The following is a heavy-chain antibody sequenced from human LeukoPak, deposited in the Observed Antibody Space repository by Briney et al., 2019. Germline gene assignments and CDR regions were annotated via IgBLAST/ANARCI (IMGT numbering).Heavy chain of an antibody. CDR3: ARDSGSGWYYYYYGMDV. CDR1: GYTFTIYE. V-gene: IGHV1-2*02. J-gene: IGHJ6*02. CDR2: INPNSGGT. D-gene: IGHD6-19*01. Sequence: ASVTVSSKATGYTFTIYEINWVRQAPGQGIEWMGWINPNSGGTNYAQKFQGRVTMTRDTSISTAYMELSRLRSDDTAVYYCARDSGSGWYYYYYGMDVWGQGTTVTVSS.